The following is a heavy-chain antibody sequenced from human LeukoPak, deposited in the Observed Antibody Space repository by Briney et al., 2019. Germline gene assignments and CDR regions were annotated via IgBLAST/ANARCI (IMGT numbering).Heavy chain of an antibody. CDR2: IYYSGST. CDR1: GGSISSGSYY. V-gene: IGHV4-61*01. D-gene: IGHD3-10*01. CDR3: ARPITSGYDAFDI. J-gene: IGHJ3*02. Sequence: SETLSLTCTVSGGSISSGSYYWSWIRQPPGKGLEWIGYIYYSGSTNYNPSLKSRVTISVDTSKNQFSLKLSSVTAADTAVYYCARPITSGYDAFDIWGQGTMVTVSS.